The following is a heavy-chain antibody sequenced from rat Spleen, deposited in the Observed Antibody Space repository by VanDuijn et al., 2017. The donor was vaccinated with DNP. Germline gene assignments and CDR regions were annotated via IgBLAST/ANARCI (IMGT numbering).Heavy chain of an antibody. CDR3: ASQLFDY. CDR1: GFIFSNYW. Sequence: EVQLVESGGGPVQPGRSLKLSCVASGFIFSNYWMTWIRQAPGKGLEWVASISPSGGSTYYRDSVKGRFTVSRDNAKSTLYLQMDSLRSEDTATYYCASQLFDYWGQGVMVTVSS. J-gene: IGHJ2*01. D-gene: IGHD1-10*01. CDR2: ISPSGGST. V-gene: IGHV5-31*01.